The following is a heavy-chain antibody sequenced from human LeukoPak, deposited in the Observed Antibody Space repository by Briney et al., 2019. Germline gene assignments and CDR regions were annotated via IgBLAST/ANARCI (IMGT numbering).Heavy chain of an antibody. V-gene: IGHV1-46*01. J-gene: IGHJ4*02. CDR2: INPSGGST. Sequence: GASVKVSCKASGYTFTSYYMYWVRQAPGQGLEWMGIINPSGGSTSYAQKFQGRVTMTRDTSTSTVYMELSSLRSEDTAVYYCARGAYDSTGYYYFDYWGQGTLVTVSS. CDR3: ARGAYDSTGYYYFDY. D-gene: IGHD3-22*01. CDR1: GYTFTSYY.